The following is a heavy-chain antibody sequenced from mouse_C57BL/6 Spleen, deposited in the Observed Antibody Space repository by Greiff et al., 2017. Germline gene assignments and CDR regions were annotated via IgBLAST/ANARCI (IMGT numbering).Heavy chain of an antibody. J-gene: IGHJ4*01. D-gene: IGHD2-3*01. CDR3: TRWLLRYAMDY. CDR1: GFTFSSYA. Sequence: EVQGVESGEGLVKPGGSLKLSCAASGFTFSSYAMSWVRQTPEKRLEWVAYISRGGDYIYYADTVKGRFTISRDNARNTLYLQMSSLKSEDTAMYYCTRWLLRYAMDYWGQGTSVTVAS. V-gene: IGHV5-9-1*02. CDR2: ISRGGDYI.